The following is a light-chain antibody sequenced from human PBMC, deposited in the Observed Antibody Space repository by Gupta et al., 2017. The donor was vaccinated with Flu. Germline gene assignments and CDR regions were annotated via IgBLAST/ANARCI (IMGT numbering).Light chain of an antibody. Sequence: SYELTQPSSASVSPGQTATITCSGDTLGEKYVSWYRQRPGQSPVLVIYQDYRRPSGIPERLSGSNSGNAGTLTIAGTQALDEADYYCQTWVNGTWVFGGGTKLTVL. CDR3: QTWVNGTWV. V-gene: IGLV3-1*01. J-gene: IGLJ3*02. CDR2: QDY. CDR1: TLGEKY.